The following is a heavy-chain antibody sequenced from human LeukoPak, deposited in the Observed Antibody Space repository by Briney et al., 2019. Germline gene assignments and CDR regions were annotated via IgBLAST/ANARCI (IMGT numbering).Heavy chain of an antibody. J-gene: IGHJ5*02. CDR3: AKGLEGFDP. Sequence: GGSLRLSCAASGFTFSSYAMTWVRQAPGKGLEWVSAISGSGDSTYHADSVKGRLTISRDNFKNTLYLQMNSLRVEDTAVYYCAKGLEGFDPWGQGTLVTVSS. CDR2: ISGSGDST. V-gene: IGHV3-23*01. CDR1: GFTFSSYA. D-gene: IGHD6-6*01.